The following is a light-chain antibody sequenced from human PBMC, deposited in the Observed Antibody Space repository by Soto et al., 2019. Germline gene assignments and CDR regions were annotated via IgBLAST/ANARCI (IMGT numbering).Light chain of an antibody. V-gene: IGKV1-33*01. Sequence: DIQMTQSPSSLSASVGDRVTITCQASQDISNYLNWYQQKPGKAPKLLIYDASNLETGVPSRFSGSGSGTDGTFTISSLQPEDIATYYCQQYDNLPLTFGGGTKVEIK. CDR3: QQYDNLPLT. CDR2: DAS. J-gene: IGKJ4*01. CDR1: QDISNY.